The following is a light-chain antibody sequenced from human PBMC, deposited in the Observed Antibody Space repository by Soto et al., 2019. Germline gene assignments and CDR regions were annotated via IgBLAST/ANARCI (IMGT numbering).Light chain of an antibody. V-gene: IGKV1-39*01. J-gene: IGKJ4*01. CDR2: AAS. Sequence: DIQMTQSPSSLSASVGDRVTINCRASQTIDTHLNWYQQNPGKAPKLLIFAASYLQDGVPSRFSGSGSGTDFALTISSLQPEDFATYYCQQSHRIPPTSGGGTKVEIK. CDR3: QQSHRIPPT. CDR1: QTIDTH.